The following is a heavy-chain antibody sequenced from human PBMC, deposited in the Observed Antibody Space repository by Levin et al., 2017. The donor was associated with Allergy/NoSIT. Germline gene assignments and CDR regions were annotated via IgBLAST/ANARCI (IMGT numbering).Heavy chain of an antibody. J-gene: IGHJ4*02. CDR3: AKDDGGWSLDY. V-gene: IGHV3-7*01. Sequence: GGSLRLSCVASGFTFSSYWMTWVRQAPGKGPEWLATIKQDGSEQYYVESVKGRFSIARDNAKNSLFLQMNSLRAEDTAVYYCAKDDGGWSLDYGGQGILFTVSS. CDR2: IKQDGSEQ. D-gene: IGHD6-19*01. CDR1: GFTFSSYW.